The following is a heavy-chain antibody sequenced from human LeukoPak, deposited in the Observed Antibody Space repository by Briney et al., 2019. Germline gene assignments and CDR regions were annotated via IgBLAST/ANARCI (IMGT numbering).Heavy chain of an antibody. D-gene: IGHD6-19*01. J-gene: IGHJ3*02. CDR3: ATTLSSGWYENAFDI. Sequence: ASVKVSCKASGYTFTSYAMHWVRQAPGKGLEWMGGFDPEDGETIYAQKFQGRVTMTEDTSTDTAYMELSSLRSEDTAVYYCATTLSSGWYENAFDIWGQGTMVTVSS. V-gene: IGHV1-24*01. CDR1: GYTFTSYA. CDR2: FDPEDGET.